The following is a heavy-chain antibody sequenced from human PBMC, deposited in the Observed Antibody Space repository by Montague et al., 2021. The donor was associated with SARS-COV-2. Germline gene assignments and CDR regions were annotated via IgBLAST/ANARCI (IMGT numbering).Heavy chain of an antibody. CDR1: GYSITNNYY. J-gene: IGHJ4*02. CDR3: ERRHIVASNRAFDY. D-gene: IGHD2-21*01. CDR2: ISHIGTT. V-gene: IGHV4-38-2*02. Sequence: SETLSLTCTVSGYSITNNYYWGWIRQPPGKGLEWIGTISHIGTTYYNPSLKSRVTISVDTSNNQFSLQLTSVTAADTAVYYCERRHIVASNRAFDYWGQGTLVTVSS.